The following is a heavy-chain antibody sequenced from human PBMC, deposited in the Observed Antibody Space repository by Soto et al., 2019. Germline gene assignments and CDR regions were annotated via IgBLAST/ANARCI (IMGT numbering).Heavy chain of an antibody. V-gene: IGHV4-61*01. CDR1: GGSVSSGSYY. CDR3: ARGGSTIAAPRTGWFDP. D-gene: IGHD6-6*01. Sequence: QVQLQESGPGLVKPSETLSLTCTVSGGSVSSGSYYWSWIRQPPGKGLEWIGYIYYSGSTNYNPSLKSRVTISVDTSKNQFSLKLSSVTAADTAVYYCARGGSTIAAPRTGWFDPWGQGTLVTVSS. CDR2: IYYSGST. J-gene: IGHJ5*02.